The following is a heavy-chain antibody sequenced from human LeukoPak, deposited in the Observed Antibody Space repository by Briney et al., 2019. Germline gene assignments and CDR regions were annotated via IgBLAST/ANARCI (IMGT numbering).Heavy chain of an antibody. CDR2: IYSGGST. CDR1: GFTVSSNY. J-gene: IGHJ6*03. D-gene: IGHD2-2*01. Sequence: GGSLRLSCAASGFTVSSNYMSWVRQAPGKGLEWVSVIYSGGSTYYADSVKGRFTISRDNAKNSLCLQMNSLRAEDTAVYFCAREEQDIVVVPAATPYYYYYYYMDVWGKGTTVTVSS. V-gene: IGHV3-53*01. CDR3: AREEQDIVVVPAATPYYYYYYYMDV.